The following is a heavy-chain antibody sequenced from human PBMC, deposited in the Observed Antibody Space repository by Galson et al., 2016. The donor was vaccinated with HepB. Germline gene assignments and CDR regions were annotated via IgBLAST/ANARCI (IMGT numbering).Heavy chain of an antibody. J-gene: IGHJ5*01. CDR2: ISSTSSPQ. CDR3: ARGLGSSWFAF. Sequence: SLRLSCADSGLTFSSENMDWVRQAPGRGLEWVSYISSTSSPQFYADSVKGRFTISRGNAKNSLYLQMNGLRDDDTAVYYCARGLGSSWFAFWGQGTLVAVSS. CDR1: GLTFSSEN. V-gene: IGHV3-48*02. D-gene: IGHD6-13*01.